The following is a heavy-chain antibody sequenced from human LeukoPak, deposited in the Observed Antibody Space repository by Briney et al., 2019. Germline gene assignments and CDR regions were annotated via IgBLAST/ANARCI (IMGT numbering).Heavy chain of an antibody. Sequence: SVKVSCKASGGTFSSYTTSWVRQALGQGLEWMGRIIPILGIANYAQKFQGRVTITADKSTSTAYMELSSLRSEDTAVYYCARGGPVTTVTTRHYYYYGMDVWGQGTTVTVSS. CDR3: ARGGPVTTVTTRHYYYYGMDV. CDR1: GGTFSSYT. CDR2: IIPILGIA. D-gene: IGHD4-17*01. V-gene: IGHV1-69*02. J-gene: IGHJ6*02.